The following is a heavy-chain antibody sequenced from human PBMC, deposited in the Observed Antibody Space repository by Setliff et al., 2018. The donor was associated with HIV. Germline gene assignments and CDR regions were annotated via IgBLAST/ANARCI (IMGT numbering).Heavy chain of an antibody. CDR1: GFTFSTYA. Sequence: GGSLRLSCAASGFTFSTYAMTWVRQAPGKGLECVAVISGSGGDTYYADSVKGRFVISREKSKSTLYLQMNSLRAEDTAVYYCAKKTAAYTSGSWLHYWGQGTLVTVSS. D-gene: IGHD3-10*01. V-gene: IGHV3-23*01. CDR2: ISGSGGDT. CDR3: AKKTAAYTSGSWLHY. J-gene: IGHJ4*02.